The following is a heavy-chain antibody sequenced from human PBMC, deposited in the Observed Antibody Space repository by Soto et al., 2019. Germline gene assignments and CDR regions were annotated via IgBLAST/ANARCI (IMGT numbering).Heavy chain of an antibody. J-gene: IGHJ6*02. CDR1: GFTFSSYG. CDR3: AKESIGSGYYYGMDV. CDR2: ISYDGSNK. Sequence: QVQLVESGGGVVQPGRSLRLSCAASGFTFSSYGMHWVRQAPGKGLEWVAVISYDGSNKYYADSVKGRFTISRDNSKNTLYLQMNSLRAEDTAVYYCAKESIGSGYYYGMDVWGQGTTVTVSS. V-gene: IGHV3-30*18.